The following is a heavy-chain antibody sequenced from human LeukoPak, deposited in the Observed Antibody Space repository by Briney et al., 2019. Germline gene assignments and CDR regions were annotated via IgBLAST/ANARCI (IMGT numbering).Heavy chain of an antibody. V-gene: IGHV3-48*01. CDR3: ARNTWYSNSWLHAFDI. D-gene: IGHD6-13*01. J-gene: IGHJ3*02. Sequence: GGSLRLSCAASGFTFSDYAMNWVRQAPGEGREWLSFINSNSRTIYYADSVKGRFTISRDNAKNSLYLQMDSLRAEDTGLYYCARNTWYSNSWLHAFDIWGRGTMVTVSS. CDR1: GFTFSDYA. CDR2: INSNSRTI.